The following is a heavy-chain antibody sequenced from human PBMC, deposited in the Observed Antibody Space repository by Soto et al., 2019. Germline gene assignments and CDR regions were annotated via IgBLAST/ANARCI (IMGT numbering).Heavy chain of an antibody. CDR2: ISYDGSNK. V-gene: IGHV3-30-3*01. D-gene: IGHD4-4*01. J-gene: IGHJ2*01. CDR3: ARPLWRDDYNWGYFDL. Sequence: QVQLVESGGGVVQPGRSLRLSCAASGFTFSSYAMHWVRQAPGKGLEWVAVISYDGSNKYYADSVNGRFTISRDNSKNTLYLQMNSLRLEDTAVYYCARPLWRDDYNWGYFDLWGRGTLVTVSS. CDR1: GFTFSSYA.